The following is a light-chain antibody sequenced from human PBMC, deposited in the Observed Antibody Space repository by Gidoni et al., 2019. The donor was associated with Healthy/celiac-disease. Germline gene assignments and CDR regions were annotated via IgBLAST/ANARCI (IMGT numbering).Light chain of an antibody. CDR1: QSVSSN. V-gene: IGKV3-15*01. CDR3: QQYNNWLLDT. CDR2: GAP. Sequence: EIVITQYPATLSVSPGERATLSCRASQSVSSNLAWYQQKPGQAHSLLISGAPTRATGIPARSSGSGSGTEINITISDLQYEDCAVYCCQQYNNWLLDTFGQXTKLEIK. J-gene: IGKJ2*01.